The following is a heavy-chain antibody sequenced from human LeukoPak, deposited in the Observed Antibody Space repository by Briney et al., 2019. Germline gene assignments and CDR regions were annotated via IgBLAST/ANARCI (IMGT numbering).Heavy chain of an antibody. J-gene: IGHJ4*02. CDR1: GGTFSSHA. CDR2: IIPIFGTA. CDR3: ARSPPVYYDILTGYYFDY. V-gene: IGHV1-69*05. D-gene: IGHD3-9*01. Sequence: SVKVSCKASGGTFSSHAISWVRQAPGQGLEWMGGIIPIFGTANYAQKFQGRVTITTDESTSTAYMELSSLRSEDTAVYYCARSPPVYYDILTGYYFDYWGQGTLVTVSS.